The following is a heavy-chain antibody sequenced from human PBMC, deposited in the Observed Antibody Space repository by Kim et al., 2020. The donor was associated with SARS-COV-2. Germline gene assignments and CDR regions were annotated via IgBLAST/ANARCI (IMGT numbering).Heavy chain of an antibody. V-gene: IGHV1-8*01. J-gene: IGHJ6*02. Sequence: ASVKVSCKASGYTFTSYDINWVRQATGQGLEWMGWMNPNSGNTGYAQKFQGRVTMTRNTSISTAYMELSSLRSEDTAVYYCAIGSGYGNYYYYGMDVWGQGTTVTVSS. CDR1: GYTFTSYD. CDR2: MNPNSGNT. D-gene: IGHD5-12*01. CDR3: AIGSGYGNYYYYGMDV.